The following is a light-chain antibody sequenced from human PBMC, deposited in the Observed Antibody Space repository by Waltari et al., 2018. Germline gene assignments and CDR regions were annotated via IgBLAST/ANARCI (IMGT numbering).Light chain of an antibody. CDR2: DNN. V-gene: IGLV1-51*01. CDR1: SSNIGNNY. CDR3: GAWDTSLSKV. Sequence: SVLTQPPSVSAAPGQKVTISCSGTSSNIGNNYVSWYQQFPGTAPKLLIYDNNKRPSGIPDRFSGSKSGTSATLVITGLQTGDEADYYCGAWDTSLSKVFGGGTKLTVL. J-gene: IGLJ2*01.